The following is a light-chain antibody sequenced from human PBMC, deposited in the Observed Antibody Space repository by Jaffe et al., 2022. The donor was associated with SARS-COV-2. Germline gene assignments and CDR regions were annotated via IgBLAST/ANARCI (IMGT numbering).Light chain of an antibody. V-gene: IGKV1-39*01. J-gene: IGKJ1*01. CDR2: DVS. CDR3: QQTYSIPWT. Sequence: DIQMTQSPSSLSASVGDRVTITCRASQSITGYLSWFHQKPGKAPKLLIYDVSRLQSGVPSRFSGSGSGTDFTLTISSLQPEDFAIYYCQQTYSIPWTFGQGTKVEIK. CDR1: QSITGY.